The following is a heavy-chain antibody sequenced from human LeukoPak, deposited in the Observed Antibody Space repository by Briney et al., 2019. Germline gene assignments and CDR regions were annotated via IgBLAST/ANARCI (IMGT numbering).Heavy chain of an antibody. V-gene: IGHV4-4*09. CDR3: GGIVTAGTVDY. D-gene: IGHD6-13*01. Sequence: SETLSLTCTVCGGSVSSYHWSWVRQSPGKGLEWIGCIDSSGTTNYSPPLKSRVMISVDTSKNQFSLQLSSVTAADTAVYYCGGIVTAGTVDYWGQGILVTVSS. J-gene: IGHJ4*02. CDR2: IDSSGTT. CDR1: GGSVSSYH.